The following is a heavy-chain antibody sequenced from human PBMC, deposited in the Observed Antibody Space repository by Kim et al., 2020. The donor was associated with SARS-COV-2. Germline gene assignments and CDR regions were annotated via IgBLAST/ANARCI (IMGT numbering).Heavy chain of an antibody. CDR3: ARGPRLGAPYYYYYYYMDV. J-gene: IGHJ6*03. D-gene: IGHD1-26*01. V-gene: IGHV4-34*01. Sequence: SRVTISVDPSKNQFSLKLSSVTAADTAVYYCARGPRLGAPYYYYYYYMDVWGKGTTVTVSS.